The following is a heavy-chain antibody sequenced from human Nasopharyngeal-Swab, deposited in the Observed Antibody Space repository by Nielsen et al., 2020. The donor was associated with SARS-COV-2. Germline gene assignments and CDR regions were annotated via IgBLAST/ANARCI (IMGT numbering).Heavy chain of an antibody. CDR2: ISYDGSNK. V-gene: IGHV3-30-3*01. J-gene: IGHJ4*02. Sequence: WIRKRPGKGLEWVAVISYDGSNKYYADSVKGRFTISRDNSKNTLYLQMNSLRAEDTAVYYCARGDSSSSTGVDSWGQGTLVTVSS. D-gene: IGHD6-6*01. CDR3: ARGDSSSSTGVDS.